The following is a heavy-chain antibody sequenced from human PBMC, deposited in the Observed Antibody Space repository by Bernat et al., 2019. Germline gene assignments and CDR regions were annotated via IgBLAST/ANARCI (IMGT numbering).Heavy chain of an antibody. J-gene: IGHJ4*02. Sequence: QVQLVESGGGVVQPGRSLRLSCAASGFTFSSYGMHWVRQAPGKGLEWVAVISYDGSNKYYADSVKGRFTISRDNSKNTLYLQMNSLRAEDTAVYYCAKERTFGYGYSDYYFDYWGQGTLVTVSS. D-gene: IGHD5-18*01. CDR1: GFTFSSYG. CDR3: AKERTFGYGYSDYYFDY. CDR2: ISYDGSNK. V-gene: IGHV3-30*18.